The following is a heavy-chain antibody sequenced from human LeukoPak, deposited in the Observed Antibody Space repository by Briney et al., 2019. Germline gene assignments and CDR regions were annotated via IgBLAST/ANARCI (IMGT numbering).Heavy chain of an antibody. Sequence: GGSLRLSCAASGFTFSSYWMHWVRQAPGKGLVWVSRINSDGSSTSYADSVKGRFTISRDNAKNTLYLQMNTLRAEDTAVYYCARGRYCSSTSCYTRNYGMDVWGQGTTVTVSS. CDR2: INSDGSST. CDR1: GFTFSSYW. V-gene: IGHV3-74*01. J-gene: IGHJ6*02. D-gene: IGHD2-2*01. CDR3: ARGRYCSSTSCYTRNYGMDV.